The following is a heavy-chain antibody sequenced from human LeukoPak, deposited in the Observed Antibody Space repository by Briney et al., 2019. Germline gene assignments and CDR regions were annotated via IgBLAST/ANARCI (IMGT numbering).Heavy chain of an antibody. J-gene: IGHJ3*02. V-gene: IGHV4-39*07. Sequence: SETLSLTCTVSGGSISSSSYYWGWIRQPPGKGLEWIGSIYYSGSTYYNPSLKSRVTISVDTSKNQFSLKLSSATAADTAVYYCARHQTRLGGTFDIWGQGTMVTVSS. CDR2: IYYSGST. CDR3: ARHQTRLGGTFDI. CDR1: GGSISSSSYY.